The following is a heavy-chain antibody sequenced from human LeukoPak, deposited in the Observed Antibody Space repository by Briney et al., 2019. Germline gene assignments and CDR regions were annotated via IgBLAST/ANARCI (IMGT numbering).Heavy chain of an antibody. J-gene: IGHJ3*02. CDR2: ISYDGSNK. V-gene: IGHV3-30*03. D-gene: IGHD2-21*02. CDR1: GFTFSSYG. CDR3: ARGGGDCYSCVFDI. Sequence: GGSLRLSCAASGFTFSSYGMHWVRHAPGKGLERVAVISYDGSNKYYADSVKGRFTISRDNSKNTLYLQMNSLRAEDTAVYYCARGGGDCYSCVFDIWGQGTRVTVSS.